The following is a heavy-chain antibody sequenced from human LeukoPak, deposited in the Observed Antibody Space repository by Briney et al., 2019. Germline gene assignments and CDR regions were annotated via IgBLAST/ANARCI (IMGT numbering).Heavy chain of an antibody. D-gene: IGHD6-13*01. V-gene: IGHV3-21*01. CDR3: ARYSSSWYDY. CDR2: ISSSSSYI. CDR1: GFTFSSYS. Sequence: GGSLRLSCAASGFTFSSYSMNWVRQAPGKGLEWVSSISSSSSYIYYADSVKGRFTISRDNAKNSLYLQMSSLRAEDTAVYYCARYSSSWYDYWGQGTLVTVSS. J-gene: IGHJ4*02.